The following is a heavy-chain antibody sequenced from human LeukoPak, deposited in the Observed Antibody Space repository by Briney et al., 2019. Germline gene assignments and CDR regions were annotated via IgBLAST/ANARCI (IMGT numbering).Heavy chain of an antibody. J-gene: IGHJ6*02. Sequence: PSETLSLTCAVYGGSFSGYYWSWIRQPPGKGLEWIGEINHSGSTNYNPSLKSRVTISVDTSKNQFSLKLSSVTAADTAVYYCARSGTYRYSSSWYSYYYGMDVWGQGTTVTVSS. D-gene: IGHD6-13*01. CDR1: GGSFSGYY. V-gene: IGHV4-34*01. CDR3: ARSGTYRYSSSWYSYYYGMDV. CDR2: INHSGST.